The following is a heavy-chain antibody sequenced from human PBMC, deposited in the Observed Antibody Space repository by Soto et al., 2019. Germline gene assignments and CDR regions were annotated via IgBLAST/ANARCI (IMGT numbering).Heavy chain of an antibody. Sequence: GASVKVSCKASGYTFTSYDINWVRQATGQGLEWMGWMNPNSGNTGYAQKFQGRVTMTRNTSISTAYMELSSLRSEDTAVYYCARAKLVQGYCSSTSCERGLLYYMDVWGKGTTVTVSS. CDR2: MNPNSGNT. CDR3: ARAKLVQGYCSSTSCERGLLYYMDV. J-gene: IGHJ6*03. CDR1: GYTFTSYD. D-gene: IGHD2-2*01. V-gene: IGHV1-8*01.